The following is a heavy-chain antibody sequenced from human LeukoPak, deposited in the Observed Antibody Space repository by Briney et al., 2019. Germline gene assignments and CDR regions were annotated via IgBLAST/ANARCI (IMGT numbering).Heavy chain of an antibody. CDR2: IYTSGST. Sequence: SETLSLTCTVSGGSISSYYWSWIRQPAGKGLEWIGRIYTSGSTNYNPSLKSRVTMSVDTSKNQFSLKLSSVTAADTAVYYCARSPIADTWGAFDIWGQGTMVTVSS. CDR1: GGSISSYY. CDR3: ARSPIADTWGAFDI. V-gene: IGHV4-4*07. D-gene: IGHD7-27*01. J-gene: IGHJ3*02.